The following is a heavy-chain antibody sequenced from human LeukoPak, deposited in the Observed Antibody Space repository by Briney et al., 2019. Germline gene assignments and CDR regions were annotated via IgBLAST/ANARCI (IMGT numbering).Heavy chain of an antibody. CDR1: GFTFSSYA. J-gene: IGHJ4*02. V-gene: IGHV3-23*01. CDR2: ISGSGGST. Sequence: AGGSLRLSCAASGFTFSSYAMSWVRQAPGKGLEWVSAISGSGGSTYYADSVKGRFTISRDNSKNTLYLQMNSLRAEDTAVYYCAKDLGRLGYCSGGSCLSFDYWGQGTLVTVSS. D-gene: IGHD2-15*01. CDR3: AKDLGRLGYCSGGSCLSFDY.